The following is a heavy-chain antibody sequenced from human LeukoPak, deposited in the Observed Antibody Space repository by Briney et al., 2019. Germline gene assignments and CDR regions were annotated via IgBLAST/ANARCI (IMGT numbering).Heavy chain of an antibody. CDR3: ARESGTGSGSFDY. V-gene: IGHV1-2*06. D-gene: IGHD1-1*01. CDR1: GYTLSDYY. J-gene: IGHJ4*02. Sequence: ASMKVSCKASGYTLSDYYIHWVRQAPGQGLEWMGRINPNSGGTNYAQRFQGRVTMTKDTSISTAYMELSGLRSDDTAFYYCARESGTGSGSFDYWGQGTLVTVFS. CDR2: INPNSGGT.